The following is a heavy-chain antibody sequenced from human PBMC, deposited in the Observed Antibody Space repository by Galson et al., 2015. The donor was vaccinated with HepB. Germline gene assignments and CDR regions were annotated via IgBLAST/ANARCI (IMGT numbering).Heavy chain of an antibody. V-gene: IGHV1-18*01. J-gene: IGHJ2*01. D-gene: IGHD3-16*01. CDR1: GFTFTNYG. CDR3: ARDVRGDRGREPDA. CDR2: ISAYNGNL. Sequence: SVKVSCKASGFTFTNYGLTWVRQAPGQGLEWVGWISAYNGNLNYGQRFQGRVTMTTDTSTSTAYMELRSLTSDDTAVYYCARDVRGDRGREPDAWGRGTMVIVSS.